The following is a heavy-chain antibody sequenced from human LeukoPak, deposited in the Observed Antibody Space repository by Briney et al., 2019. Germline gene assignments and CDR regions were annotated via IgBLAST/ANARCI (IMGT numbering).Heavy chain of an antibody. CDR2: FDPEDGET. V-gene: IGHV1-24*01. CDR1: GYTLTELS. CDR3: ATGDSSSWYWNYFDY. J-gene: IGHJ4*02. D-gene: IGHD6-13*01. Sequence: GASVTVSCKVSGYTLTELSMHWVRQAPGKGLEWMGGFDPEDGETIYAQKFQGRVTMTEDTSTDTAYMELSSLRSEDTAVYYCATGDSSSWYWNYFDYWGQGTLVTVSS.